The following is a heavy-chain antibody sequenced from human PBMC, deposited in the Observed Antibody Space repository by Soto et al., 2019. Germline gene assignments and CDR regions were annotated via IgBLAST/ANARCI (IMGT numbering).Heavy chain of an antibody. Sequence: GGFLRLSCAASGFTFSNYAMSWVRQAPGKGLEWVSAVTGSGSSTYYADSVKGRFTISRDNSKNTLYLQMNSLRAEDTAVYYCANGHSSGFFYWGQGTLVTVSS. V-gene: IGHV3-23*01. D-gene: IGHD6-19*01. J-gene: IGHJ4*02. CDR1: GFTFSNYA. CDR2: VTGSGSST. CDR3: ANGHSSGFFY.